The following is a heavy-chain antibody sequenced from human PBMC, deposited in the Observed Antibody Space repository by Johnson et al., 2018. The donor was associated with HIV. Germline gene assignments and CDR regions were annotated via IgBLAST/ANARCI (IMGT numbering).Heavy chain of an antibody. J-gene: IGHJ3*02. V-gene: IGHV3-23*04. CDR1: GFTFDDYA. D-gene: IGHD3-10*01. CDR2: ISGSGGST. Sequence: VQLVESGGGLVQPGRSLRLSCAASGFTFDDYAMHWVRQAPGKGLEWVSGISGSGGSTYYADSVKGRFTISRDNAKNTLYLQMNSLRAEDTAVYYCAKDYYDIWGQGTMVTVSS. CDR3: AKDYYDI.